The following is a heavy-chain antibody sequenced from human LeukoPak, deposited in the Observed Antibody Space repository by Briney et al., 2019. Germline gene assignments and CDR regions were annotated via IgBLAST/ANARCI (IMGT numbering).Heavy chain of an antibody. CDR3: ARISPGAPQGSYYYYGMDV. Sequence: GASVKVSCKASGYTFTSYGISWVRQDPGEGLEWMGGISADNGNTNYAQKLQGRVTMTTDTYTSTAYTELRSLRSDDTAVYSCARISPGAPQGSYYYYGMDVWGQGTTVTVSS. D-gene: IGHD3-10*01. CDR1: GYTFTSYG. J-gene: IGHJ6*02. V-gene: IGHV1-18*01. CDR2: ISADNGNT.